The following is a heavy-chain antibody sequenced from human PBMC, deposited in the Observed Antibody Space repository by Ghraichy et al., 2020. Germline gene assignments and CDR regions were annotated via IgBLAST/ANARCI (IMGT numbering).Heavy chain of an antibody. V-gene: IGHV3-7*01. CDR2: IKEDGSEK. CDR3: AKIADYAFDI. CDR1: GFTFSSYS. D-gene: IGHD2/OR15-2a*01. J-gene: IGHJ3*02. Sequence: GGSLRLSCAASGFTFSSYSMNWVRQAPGKGLEWVANIKEDGSEKYHVDSVKGRFTVSRDNAKNSLYLQVNSLRAEDTAVYYCAKIADYAFDIWGQGTMVTVSS.